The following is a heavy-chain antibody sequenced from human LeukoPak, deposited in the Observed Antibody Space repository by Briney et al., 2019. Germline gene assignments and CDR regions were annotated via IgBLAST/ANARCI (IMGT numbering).Heavy chain of an antibody. CDR3: ARGGAARLHFQN. D-gene: IGHD6-6*01. CDR2: IYHSGST. J-gene: IGHJ1*01. V-gene: IGHV4-59*01. Sequence: PSETLSLTCSVSGGPINGYYWSWIRQPPGKGLEWIGYIYHSGSTNYNPSLQSRVTISVDTSKNQFSLSLNSVTAADTAVYYCARGGAARLHFQNWGQGTLVTVSS. CDR1: GGPINGYY.